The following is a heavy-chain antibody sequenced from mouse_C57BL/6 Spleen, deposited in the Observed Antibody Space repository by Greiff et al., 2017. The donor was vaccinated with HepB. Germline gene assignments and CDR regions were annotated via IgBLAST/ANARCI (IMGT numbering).Heavy chain of an antibody. CDR3: ARGATGHYFDY. CDR1: GFTFSDYY. J-gene: IGHJ2*01. V-gene: IGHV5-16*01. Sequence: DVKLVESAGGLVQPGSSMKLSCTASGFTFSDYYMAWVRQVTEKGLEWVANINYDGSSTYYLDSLKSRFIISRDNAKNILYLQMSSLKSEDTATYYCARGATGHYFDYWGQGTTLTVSS. D-gene: IGHD4-1*01. CDR2: INYDGSST.